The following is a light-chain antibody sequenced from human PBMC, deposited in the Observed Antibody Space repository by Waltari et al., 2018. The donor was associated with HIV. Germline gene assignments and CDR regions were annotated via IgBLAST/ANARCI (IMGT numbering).Light chain of an antibody. CDR1: SGPVSARTG. CDR3: SLYMGGGIWV. CDR2: STN. Sequence: QTVVTQEPSFSVSPGGTVPLTCGLSSGPVSARTGPSWYQQTPGQAPRTLIYSTNTRSSGVPDRFSGSIPGNKAALTITGAQADDESVYYCSLYMGGGIWVFGGGTKLTVL. V-gene: IGLV8-61*01. J-gene: IGLJ3*02.